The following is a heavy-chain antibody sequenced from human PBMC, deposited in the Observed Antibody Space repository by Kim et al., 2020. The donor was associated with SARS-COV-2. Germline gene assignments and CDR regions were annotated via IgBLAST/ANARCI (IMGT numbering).Heavy chain of an antibody. J-gene: IGHJ4*02. V-gene: IGHV3-49*03. D-gene: IGHD3-9*01. CDR2: ISSKAYGGTT. CDR3: TRGDYDILTGYLFDY. Sequence: GGSLRLSCTASGFTFGDYAMSWFRQAPGKGLEWVGFISSKAYGGTTAYAASVKGRFTISRDDSKSIAHLQMNSLKTEDIDVYYCTRGDYDILTGYLFDYWGQGTLVTVSS. CDR1: GFTFGDYA.